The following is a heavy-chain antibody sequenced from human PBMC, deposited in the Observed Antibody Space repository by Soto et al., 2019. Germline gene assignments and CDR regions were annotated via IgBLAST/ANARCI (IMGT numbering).Heavy chain of an antibody. J-gene: IGHJ4*02. CDR3: TTGPGYRSSLSEL. CDR1: GFTFSNAW. D-gene: IGHD6-13*01. Sequence: RLSCASSGFTFSNAWMSWVRQAPGKGLEWVGRIKSKTDGGTTDYAAPVKGRFIISRDDSKNTLDLQMKSLKTEDTAVYYCTTGPGYRSSLSELWGQGTLVTVSS. CDR2: IKSKTDGGTT. V-gene: IGHV3-15*01.